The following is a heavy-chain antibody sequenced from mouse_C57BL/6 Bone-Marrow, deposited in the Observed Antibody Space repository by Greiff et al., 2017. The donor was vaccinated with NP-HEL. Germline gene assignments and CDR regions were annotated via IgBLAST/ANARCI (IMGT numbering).Heavy chain of an antibody. CDR1: GYTFTSYW. CDR3: ARTATGAY. V-gene: IGHV1-69*01. J-gene: IGHJ3*01. CDR2: IDPSDSYT. Sequence: QVQLQQPGAELVMPGASVKLSCKASGYTFTSYWMHWVKQRPGQGLEWIGEIDPSDSYTNYNQKFKGKSTLTVDKSSSTAYMQLSSLTSEDSSVYYCARTATGAYWGQGTLVTVSA.